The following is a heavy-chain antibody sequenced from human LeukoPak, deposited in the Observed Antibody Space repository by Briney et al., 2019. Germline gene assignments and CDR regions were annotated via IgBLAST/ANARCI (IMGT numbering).Heavy chain of an antibody. J-gene: IGHJ4*02. Sequence: GGSLRLSCAASGFTFSSYSMNWVRQAPGKGLEWVSSISSSSSYIYYADSVKGRFTISRDNAKNSLYLQMNSLRAEDTAVYYCARWGGRGGSGYYYFDYWGQGTLVTVSS. V-gene: IGHV3-21*01. D-gene: IGHD3-22*01. CDR3: ARWGGRGGSGYYYFDY. CDR1: GFTFSSYS. CDR2: ISSSSSYI.